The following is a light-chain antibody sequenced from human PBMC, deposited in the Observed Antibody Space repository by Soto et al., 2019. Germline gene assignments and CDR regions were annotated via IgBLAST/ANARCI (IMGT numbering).Light chain of an antibody. Sequence: EIVLTQSPGTLSLSPGERATLSCRASQRISSSFLAWYQQKPGQAPRLLIYGASSRATGIPDRFSGSGSGTDFTLTISRLEPEDFAVYYCQQRQYWPPITFGQGTRLEI. CDR1: QRISSSF. CDR2: GAS. V-gene: IGKV3D-20*02. CDR3: QQRQYWPPIT. J-gene: IGKJ5*01.